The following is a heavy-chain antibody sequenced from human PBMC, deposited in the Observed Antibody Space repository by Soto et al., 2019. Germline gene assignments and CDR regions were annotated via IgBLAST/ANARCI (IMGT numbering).Heavy chain of an antibody. Sequence: PSGTLSLTCAVPGFSMGSTIWAGWIRQPPGKGLEWIGNIYYSGTTQFNPSLKSRVTMSIDGAGNQFSLRLSSVTAADTAVYYCARKERKPPAIWNWGEGTLGTVSS. CDR3: ARKERKPPAIWN. J-gene: IGHJ4*02. CDR1: GFSMGSTIW. CDR2: IYYSGTT. V-gene: IGHV4-28*01. D-gene: IGHD2-2*01.